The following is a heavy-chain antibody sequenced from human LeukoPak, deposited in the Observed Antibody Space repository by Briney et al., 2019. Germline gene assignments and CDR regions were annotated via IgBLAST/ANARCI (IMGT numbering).Heavy chain of an antibody. D-gene: IGHD6-19*01. V-gene: IGHV3-23*01. Sequence: GGSLRLSCAASGFTFSRYAMSWVRLAPGKGLEWVSGISGSGGSTYYADSVKGRFAISRDNSKNTLYLQMNSLRAEDTAVYYCANVYSSDWYPVYFDFWGQGTLVTVSS. J-gene: IGHJ4*02. CDR1: GFTFSRYA. CDR3: ANVYSSDWYPVYFDF. CDR2: ISGSGGST.